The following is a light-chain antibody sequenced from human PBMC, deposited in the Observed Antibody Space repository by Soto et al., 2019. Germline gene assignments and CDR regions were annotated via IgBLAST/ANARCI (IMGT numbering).Light chain of an antibody. Sequence: EILMTNSPVTLSESPGDSATLSCRASQSVSTSLAWYQQKPGQAPRLLIYGASTRATDIPARFSGSGSGTEFTLTISSLQSEDFAVYYCQQYHHGTPITFGQGTRLEIK. CDR3: QQYHHGTPIT. CDR1: QSVSTS. V-gene: IGKV3-15*01. J-gene: IGKJ5*01. CDR2: GAS.